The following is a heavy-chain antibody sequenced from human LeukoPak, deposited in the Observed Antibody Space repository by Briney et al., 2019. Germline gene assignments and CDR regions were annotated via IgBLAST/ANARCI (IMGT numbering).Heavy chain of an antibody. Sequence: PGGSLRLSCAASGFTFSSYAMSWVRQAPGKGLEWVSAISGSGGSTYYADSVKGRFTISRDNSKNTLYLQMNSLRAEDTAVYYCAKRERYFDWLLYPFDYWGQGTLVTVSS. CDR3: AKRERYFDWLLYPFDY. CDR1: GFTFSSYA. V-gene: IGHV3-23*01. J-gene: IGHJ4*02. D-gene: IGHD3-9*01. CDR2: ISGSGGST.